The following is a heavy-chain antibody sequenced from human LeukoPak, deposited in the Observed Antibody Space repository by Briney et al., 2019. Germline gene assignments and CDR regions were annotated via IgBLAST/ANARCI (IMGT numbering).Heavy chain of an antibody. CDR2: ISSSSSYI. V-gene: IGHV3-21*01. D-gene: IGHD2-2*01. J-gene: IGHJ6*03. Sequence: PGGSLRLSCAASGFTFSSYSMNWVRQAPGKGLEWVSSISSSSSYIYYADSVKGRFTISRDNAKNSLYLQMNSLRAEDTAVYYCARDQGVVLAAIEGTYYYYYMDVWGKGTTVTVSS. CDR1: GFTFSSYS. CDR3: ARDQGVVLAAIEGTYYYYYMDV.